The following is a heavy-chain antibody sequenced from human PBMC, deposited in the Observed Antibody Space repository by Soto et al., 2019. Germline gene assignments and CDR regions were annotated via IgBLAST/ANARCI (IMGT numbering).Heavy chain of an antibody. CDR1: GYTFTSYA. J-gene: IGHJ6*02. Sequence: GASVKVSCKASGYTFTSYAMHWVRQAPGQRLEWMGWINAGNGNTKYSQKFQGRVTITRDTSASTAYMEQSSLRSEDTAVYYCAFSRRRADYYYYYGMDVWGQGTTVTVSS. CDR2: INAGNGNT. CDR3: AFSRRRADYYYYYGMDV. V-gene: IGHV1-3*01.